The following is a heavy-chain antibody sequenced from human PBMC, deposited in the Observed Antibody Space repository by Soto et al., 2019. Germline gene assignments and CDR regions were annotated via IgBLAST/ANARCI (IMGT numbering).Heavy chain of an antibody. CDR3: AKGAQCLAPYFDY. Sequence: PGGSLSLSCAACGFTFSSSAMSWVRQAPGKGLEWVSAISGSGGSTYYADSVKGRFTISRHNSKNTLYLQMHSLRAEDTAVFYVAKGAQCLAPYFDYWGQGTPVTVSS. J-gene: IGHJ4*02. V-gene: IGHV3-23*01. CDR2: ISGSGGST. CDR1: GFTFSSSA.